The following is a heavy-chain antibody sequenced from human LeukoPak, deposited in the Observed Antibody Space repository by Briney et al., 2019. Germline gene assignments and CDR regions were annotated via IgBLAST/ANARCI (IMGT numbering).Heavy chain of an antibody. V-gene: IGHV3-48*01. D-gene: IGHD6-13*01. Sequence: GGSLRLSCTASGLSFSSYNMNWVRQAAGRGPEWVAYITANNTTKYDADSVKGSFTIYKDNANKSLFLQSNSLRAEDAAVYYCAAASAFSSSWRSWGQGTVVTVSS. CDR2: ITANNTTK. CDR1: GLSFSSYN. CDR3: AAASAFSSSWRS. J-gene: IGHJ5*02.